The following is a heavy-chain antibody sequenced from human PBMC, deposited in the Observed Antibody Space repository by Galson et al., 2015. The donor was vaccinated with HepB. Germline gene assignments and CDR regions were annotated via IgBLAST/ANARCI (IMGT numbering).Heavy chain of an antibody. D-gene: IGHD6-6*01. J-gene: IGHJ6*02. V-gene: IGHV3-23*01. CDR3: AKDFVSATRQYAMDV. CDR1: GFTFTTSA. CDR2: ISASGGTT. Sequence: SLRLSCAASGFTFTTSAMSWVRQTPGMGLEWVSTISASGGTTYYAASVKGRFTISRDNSKNTLYLQMNSLRAEDTAVYYCAKDFVSATRQYAMDVWGQGTTVTVSS.